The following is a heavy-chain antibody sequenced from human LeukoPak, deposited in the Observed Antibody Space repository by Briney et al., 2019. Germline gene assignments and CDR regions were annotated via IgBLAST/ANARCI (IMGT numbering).Heavy chain of an antibody. J-gene: IGHJ6*02. D-gene: IGHD6-13*01. V-gene: IGHV1-69*04. CDR2: IIPILGIA. CDR3: AREGGAAADYYGMDV. CDR1: GGTFSSYA. Sequence: SVKLSCKASGGTFSSYAISWVRQAPGQGLEWMGRIIPILGIANYAQKFQGRVTITADKSTSTAYMELSSLRSEDTAVYYCAREGGAAADYYGMDVWGQGTTVTVSS.